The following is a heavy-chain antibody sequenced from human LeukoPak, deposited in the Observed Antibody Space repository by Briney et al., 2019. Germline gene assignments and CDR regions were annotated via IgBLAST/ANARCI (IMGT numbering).Heavy chain of an antibody. V-gene: IGHV3-21*06. CDR1: GCTLSTFD. D-gene: IGHD2-2*01. CDR2: ISTSSRYI. J-gene: IGHJ5*02. CDR3: ARADCSGSTCYLRHSWFDP. Sequence: AGGSLRLSCAASGCTLSTFDMNWVRQAPGKGLEWVSSISTSSRYIYYRDSVKGRFTISRDDAKNSLYLQMNSLTVEDTAVYYCARADCSGSTCYLRHSWFDPWGQGTLVTVSS.